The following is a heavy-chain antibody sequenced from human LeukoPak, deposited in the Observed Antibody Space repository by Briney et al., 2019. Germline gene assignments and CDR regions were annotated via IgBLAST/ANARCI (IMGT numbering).Heavy chain of an antibody. V-gene: IGHV1-18*01. Sequence: ASVKVSCKASGYTFTSYGISWVRQAPGQGLEWMGWISAYNGNTNYAQKLQGRVTMTTDTSTSTAYMELRSLRSDDTAVYYRAKTLSAQWLVTTNFDYWGQGTLVTVSS. J-gene: IGHJ4*02. CDR3: AKTLSAQWLVTTNFDY. CDR1: GYTFTSYG. CDR2: ISAYNGNT. D-gene: IGHD6-19*01.